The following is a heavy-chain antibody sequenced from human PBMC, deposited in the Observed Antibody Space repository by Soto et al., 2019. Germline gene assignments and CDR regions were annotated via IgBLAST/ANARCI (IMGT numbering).Heavy chain of an antibody. J-gene: IGHJ5*02. Sequence: TLSLTWTVSGGSIRTGGYFWILIRQHPGKGLEWIGYIYYSGSTYYNPSLKSRVTISVDTSKNQFSLKLSSVTAADTAVYYCARTHEGSCSPWGQGTLVTVSS. V-gene: IGHV4-31*02. D-gene: IGHD2-15*01. CDR1: GGSIRTGGYF. CDR3: ARTHEGSCSP. CDR2: IYYSGST.